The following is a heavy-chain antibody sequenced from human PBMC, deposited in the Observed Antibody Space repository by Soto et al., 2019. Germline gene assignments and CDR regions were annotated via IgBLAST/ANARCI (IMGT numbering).Heavy chain of an antibody. Sequence: GGSLRLSCAASGFTFSSYWMHWVRQAPGKGLVWVSRINSDGSSTSYADSVKGRFTISRDNAKNTLYLQMNSLRAEDTAVYYCARGNGGVVVPAAIILYGMDVWGQGTTVTVSS. V-gene: IGHV3-74*01. D-gene: IGHD2-2*01. CDR2: INSDGSST. J-gene: IGHJ6*02. CDR3: ARGNGGVVVPAAIILYGMDV. CDR1: GFTFSSYW.